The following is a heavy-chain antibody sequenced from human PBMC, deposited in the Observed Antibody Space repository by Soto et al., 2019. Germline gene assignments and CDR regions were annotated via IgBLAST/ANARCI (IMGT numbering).Heavy chain of an antibody. Sequence: GGSLRLSCAASGFTFSSYAMHWVRQAPGKGLEWVAVISYDGSNKYYADSVKGRFTISRDNSKNTLYLQMNSLRAEDTAVYYCARFDYYGSGSYIDWGQGTLVTVSS. CDR2: ISYDGSNK. CDR3: ARFDYYGSGSYID. CDR1: GFTFSSYA. D-gene: IGHD3-10*01. J-gene: IGHJ4*02. V-gene: IGHV3-30-3*01.